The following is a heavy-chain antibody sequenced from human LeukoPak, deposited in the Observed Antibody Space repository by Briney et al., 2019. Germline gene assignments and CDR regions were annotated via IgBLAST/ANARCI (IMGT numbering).Heavy chain of an antibody. D-gene: IGHD4-17*01. CDR2: ISSSSSYI. Sequence: GGTLRLSCAASGFTFSSYGMSWVRQAPGKGLEWVSSISSSSSYIYYADSVKGRFTISRDNAKNSLYLQMNSLRAEDTAVYYCAREYGLGAFDIWGQGTMVTVSS. V-gene: IGHV3-21*01. CDR1: GFTFSSYG. CDR3: AREYGLGAFDI. J-gene: IGHJ3*02.